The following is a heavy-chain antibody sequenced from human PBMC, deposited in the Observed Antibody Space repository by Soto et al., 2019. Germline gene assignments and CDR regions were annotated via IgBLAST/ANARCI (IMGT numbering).Heavy chain of an antibody. CDR1: GFDFSSHG. D-gene: IGHD3-22*01. CDR3: ARGGSGYTWFNEF. V-gene: IGHV3-30*03. CDR2: ISYEGSHK. Sequence: QVQLVESGGGVVQSGGSLRLSCLASGFDFSSHGMYWVRQAPGRGLEWVALISYEGSHKFYVDSLKGRFTISRDNSKHTLYLHMSSLRPEDTALYYCARGGSGYTWFNEFWGQGTLVTVSS. J-gene: IGHJ4*02.